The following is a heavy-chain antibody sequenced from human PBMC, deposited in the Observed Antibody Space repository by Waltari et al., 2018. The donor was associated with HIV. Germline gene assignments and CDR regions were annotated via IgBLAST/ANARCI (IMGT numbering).Heavy chain of an antibody. CDR2: IWSDGYNK. Sequence: QVYLMESGGGVVQPGGSLKLSCAASGFTFSSYGMHWVRQAPGKGRGWVAVIWSDGYNKFYADSVRGRFTVSRDNSKYTLSLQMNSLRAEDTALYYCVKERGPFNGFDIWGQGTMVTVSS. CDR1: GFTFSSYG. CDR3: VKERGPFNGFDI. V-gene: IGHV3-33*06. D-gene: IGHD3-16*01. J-gene: IGHJ3*02.